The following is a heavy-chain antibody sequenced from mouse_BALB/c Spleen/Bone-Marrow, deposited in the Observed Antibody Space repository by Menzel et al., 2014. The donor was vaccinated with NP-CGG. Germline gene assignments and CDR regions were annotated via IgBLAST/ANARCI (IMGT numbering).Heavy chain of an antibody. CDR2: INPSTGYT. Sequence: QVQLQQSGAELAKPGASVKMSCKASCYTFTSYWMHWVKQRPGQGLEWIGYINPSTGYTEYNQKFKDKATLTADKSSSTAYMQLSSLTSEDSAVYYCARSAPWDGFAYWGQGTLVTVSA. J-gene: IGHJ3*01. D-gene: IGHD4-1*01. V-gene: IGHV1-7*01. CDR3: ARSAPWDGFAY. CDR1: CYTFTSYW.